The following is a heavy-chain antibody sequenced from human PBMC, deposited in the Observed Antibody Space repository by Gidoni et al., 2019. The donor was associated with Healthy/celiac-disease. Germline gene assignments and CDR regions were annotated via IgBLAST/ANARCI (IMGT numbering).Heavy chain of an antibody. V-gene: IGHV3-23*01. CDR3: AKGIGYYGSGSYKMVYYYYGMDV. CDR2: ISGSGVST. Sequence: EVQLLESGGGLVQPGGSLRLSWAADGFTFSSQAMSWVHQAPGKGLEWVSAISGSGVSTYYADSVKCRFTISRDNSKNTLYLQMNSLRAEDTAVYYCAKGIGYYGSGSYKMVYYYYGMDVWGQGTTVTVSS. J-gene: IGHJ6*02. D-gene: IGHD3-10*01. CDR1: GFTFSSQA.